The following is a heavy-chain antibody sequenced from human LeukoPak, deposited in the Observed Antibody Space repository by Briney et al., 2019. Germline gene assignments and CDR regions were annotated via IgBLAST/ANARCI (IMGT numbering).Heavy chain of an antibody. CDR1: GDSFSSNSVA. Sequence: SQTLSLTCAISGDSFSSNSVAWHWIRQSPSRGLERLGRTYYRAKWYNEYAGSVKSRITINPDTSKNQVSLQLNSVTPEDTAVYYCAREYLYAFDIWGQGTMVTVSS. CDR3: AREYLYAFDI. V-gene: IGHV6-1*01. D-gene: IGHD2-2*01. CDR2: TYYRAKWYN. J-gene: IGHJ3*02.